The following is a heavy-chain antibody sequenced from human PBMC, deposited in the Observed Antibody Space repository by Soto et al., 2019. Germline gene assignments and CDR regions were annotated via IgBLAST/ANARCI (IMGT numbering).Heavy chain of an antibody. Sequence: SAPTPVNPTETLTLTCTFSRFSLTSPGMCVSWIRQPPGKALEWLALIERDDDDKYYSTSXKTRLTISKDTRKNQVVLTMANMDHADTGTYYCARSIRGPRRFNGMDVWGQGTTVTVSS. CDR3: ARSIRGPRRFNGMDV. CDR1: RFSLTSPGMC. V-gene: IGHV2-70*13. CDR2: IERDDDDK. D-gene: IGHD1-20*01. J-gene: IGHJ6*02.